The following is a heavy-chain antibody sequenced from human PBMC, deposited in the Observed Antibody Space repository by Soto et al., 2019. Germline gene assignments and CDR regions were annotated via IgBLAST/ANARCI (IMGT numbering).Heavy chain of an antibody. CDR2: ISGSGEST. Sequence: GGSLRLSCAASGFTFTNYAMNWVRQAPGKGLEWVSVISGSGESTYYADSVKGRFTISRGNSKNTLYLQMNSLRAEDTAVYFCAKDFGDIVVVVLAPYGMDVWGQGTTVTVSS. CDR1: GFTFTNYA. D-gene: IGHD2-15*01. V-gene: IGHV3-23*01. CDR3: AKDFGDIVVVVLAPYGMDV. J-gene: IGHJ6*02.